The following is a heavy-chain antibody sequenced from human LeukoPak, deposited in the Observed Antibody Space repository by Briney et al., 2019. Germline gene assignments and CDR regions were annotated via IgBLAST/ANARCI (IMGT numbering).Heavy chain of an antibody. D-gene: IGHD3-9*01. CDR2: IYHSGST. CDR1: GYSISSGYY. CDR3: ARVGKRYFDWLSGSPYYFDY. V-gene: IGHV4-38-2*02. Sequence: SETLSLTCTVSGYSISSGYYWGWIRQPPGKGLEWIGSIYHSGSTYYNPSLKSRVTISVDTSKNQFSLKLSSVTAADTAVYYCARVGKRYFDWLSGSPYYFDYWGQGTLVTVSS. J-gene: IGHJ4*02.